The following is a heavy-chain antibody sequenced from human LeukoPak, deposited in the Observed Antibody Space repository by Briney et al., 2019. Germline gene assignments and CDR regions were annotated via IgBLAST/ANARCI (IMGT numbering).Heavy chain of an antibody. V-gene: IGHV3-11*04. CDR1: GFTFSDYY. J-gene: IGHJ4*02. CDR3: ARVSDSSGYYYNY. CDR2: ISSSGSTI. D-gene: IGHD3-22*01. Sequence: GGSLRLSCAASGFTFSDYYMSWIRQAPGKGLEWVSYISSSGSTIYYADSVKGRFTISRDNSKNTLYLQMNSLRAEDTAVYYCARVSDSSGYYYNYWGQGTLVTVSS.